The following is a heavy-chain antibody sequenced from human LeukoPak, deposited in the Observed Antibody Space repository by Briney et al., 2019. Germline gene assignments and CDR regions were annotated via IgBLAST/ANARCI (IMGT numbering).Heavy chain of an antibody. Sequence: PSETLSLTCTVSGGAISSSHYWGWIRQPPGKGLEWIGSIYHSGSTVYNPSLKSRVAISVDTSRNHFSLNLKYVTASDTAVYYCARNTTVTDWYFDLWGRGTLVTVSS. J-gene: IGHJ2*01. CDR1: GGAISSSHY. CDR3: ARNTTVTDWYFDL. CDR2: IYHSGST. V-gene: IGHV4-39*02. D-gene: IGHD4-17*01.